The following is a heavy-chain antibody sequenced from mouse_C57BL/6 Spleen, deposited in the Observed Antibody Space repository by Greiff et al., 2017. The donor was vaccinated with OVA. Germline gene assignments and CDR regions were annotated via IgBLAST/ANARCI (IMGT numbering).Heavy chain of an antibody. J-gene: IGHJ4*01. CDR1: GYTFTNYW. Sequence: QVHVKQSGAELVRPGTSVKMSCKASGYTFTNYWIGWAKQRPGHGLAWIGIIYPGGGYTNYNEKFKGKATLTADKSSSTAYMQFSSLTSEDSAIYYCARKDSDYRDALDYWGQGTTVTVSS. V-gene: IGHV1-63*01. CDR2: IYPGGGYT. D-gene: IGHD2-5*01. CDR3: ARKDSDYRDALDY.